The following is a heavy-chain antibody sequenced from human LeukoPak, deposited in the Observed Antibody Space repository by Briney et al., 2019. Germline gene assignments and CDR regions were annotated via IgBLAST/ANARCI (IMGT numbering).Heavy chain of an antibody. CDR2: IIPIFGTA. CDR3: ARENVMVRGAILCYFDY. J-gene: IGHJ4*02. D-gene: IGHD3-10*01. Sequence: SVKVSCKASGGTFSSYAISWVRQAPGQGLEWMGGIIPIFGTANYAQKFQGRVTITTDESTSTAYMELSSLRSEDTAVYYCARENVMVRGAILCYFDYWGQGTLVTVSS. CDR1: GGTFSSYA. V-gene: IGHV1-69*05.